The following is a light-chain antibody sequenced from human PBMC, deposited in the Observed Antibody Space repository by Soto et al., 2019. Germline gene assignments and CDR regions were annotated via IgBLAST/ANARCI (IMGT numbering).Light chain of an antibody. CDR2: WAS. CDR3: QQYYSSPLT. J-gene: IGKJ4*01. CDR1: QSVLYSSNNKNY. Sequence: DIVMTQSPDSLAVSLGERATINCKSSQSVLYSSNNKNYLAWHQQKPGQPPKLLIYWASTRESGVPDRFSGSGSETDFTLTIRSLQAEDVAVYYCQQYYSSPLTFGGGTKVEI. V-gene: IGKV4-1*01.